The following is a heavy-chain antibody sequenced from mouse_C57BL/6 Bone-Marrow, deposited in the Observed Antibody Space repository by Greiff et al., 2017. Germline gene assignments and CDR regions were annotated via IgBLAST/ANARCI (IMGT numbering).Heavy chain of an antibody. D-gene: IGHD2-3*01. Sequence: QVQLQQPGAELVKPGASVKMSCKASGYTFTSYWITWVKQRPGQGLEWIGDIYPGSGRTNYNEKFKSKATLTVDTSSSTAYMQLSSLTSEDSAVYYCANEGYYAYYFDYWGQGTTLTVSS. CDR1: GYTFTSYW. CDR2: IYPGSGRT. V-gene: IGHV1-55*01. J-gene: IGHJ2*01. CDR3: ANEGYYAYYFDY.